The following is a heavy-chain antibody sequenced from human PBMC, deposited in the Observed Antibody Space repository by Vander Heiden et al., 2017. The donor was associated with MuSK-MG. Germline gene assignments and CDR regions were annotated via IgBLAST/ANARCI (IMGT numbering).Heavy chain of an antibody. D-gene: IGHD3-10*01. Sequence: VQPQESCPVLVTPSETLSLTCAVSHYSLTSGYYWGWIRESPGKELEWIGSIYQRGATEDSLALKSRVAISVDTAKNQVSLKVRHVNKAETALDYWPRTVFQSRGFDSCAQGTLVSVS. J-gene: IGHJ4*02. V-gene: IGHV4-38-2*01. CDR3: PRTVFQSRGFDS. CDR1: HYSLTSGYY. CDR2: IYQRGAT.